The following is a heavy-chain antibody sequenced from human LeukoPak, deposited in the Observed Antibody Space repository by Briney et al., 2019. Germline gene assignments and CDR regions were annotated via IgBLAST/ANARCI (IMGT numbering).Heavy chain of an antibody. J-gene: IGHJ4*02. D-gene: IGHD3-10*01. V-gene: IGHV3-23*01. CDR3: AKRGIVIRAVIIIGFHKEAYYFDY. Sequence: GGSLRLSCAASGFTFSSYAMSWVRQAPGKGLEWVSGISERGGSTNYADSVRGRFIISRDTAKNTVYLQMNSLRVDDTTVYFCAKRGIVIRAVIIIGFHKEAYYFDYWGQGILVTVSS. CDR2: ISERGGST. CDR1: GFTFSSYA.